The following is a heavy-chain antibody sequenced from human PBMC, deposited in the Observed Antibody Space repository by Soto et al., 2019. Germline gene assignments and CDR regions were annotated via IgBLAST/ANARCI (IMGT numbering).Heavy chain of an antibody. CDR1: GGTFSSYA. CDR2: IIPIFGTA. V-gene: IGHV1-69*13. D-gene: IGHD3-3*01. J-gene: IGHJ6*02. CDR3: ARDSRFWSGSLHGMDV. Sequence: SVKVSCKASGGTFSSYAISWVRQAPGQGLEWMGGIIPIFGTANYAQKFQGRVTITADESTSTAYMELSSLRSEDTAVYYCARDSRFWSGSLHGMDVWGQGTTVTVSS.